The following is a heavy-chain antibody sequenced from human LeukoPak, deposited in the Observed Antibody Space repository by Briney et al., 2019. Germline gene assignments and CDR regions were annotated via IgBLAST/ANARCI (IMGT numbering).Heavy chain of an antibody. V-gene: IGHV4-39*07. D-gene: IGHD3-22*01. Sequence: SETLSLTCTVSGGSITSSSYYWGWIRQPPGKGLEWIGSVYYSGNTYYNSSLKSRVTISVDTSKNQFSLKLSSVTAADTAVYYCARYYYDSSGSYYYYYMDVWGKGTTVTVSS. J-gene: IGHJ6*03. CDR1: GGSITSSSYY. CDR2: VYYSGNT. CDR3: ARYYYDSSGSYYYYYMDV.